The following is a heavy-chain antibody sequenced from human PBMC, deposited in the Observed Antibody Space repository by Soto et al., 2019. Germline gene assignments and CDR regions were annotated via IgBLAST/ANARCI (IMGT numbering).Heavy chain of an antibody. CDR2: IYKRGTT. CDR1: GDSITSNSYF. CDR3: AGGRQWLAFDS. V-gene: IGHV4-39*07. Sequence: LSLTCTVSGDSITSNSYFWAWIRQPPGKGLEWIGNIYKRGTTNYNPSLKSRVTLSLDTSKNQFSLKLTSLTAADTAVYYCAGGRQWLAFDSWGQGSLVTVSS. D-gene: IGHD6-19*01. J-gene: IGHJ4*02.